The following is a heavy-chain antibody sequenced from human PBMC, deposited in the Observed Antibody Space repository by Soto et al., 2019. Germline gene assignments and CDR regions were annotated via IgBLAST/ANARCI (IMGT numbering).Heavy chain of an antibody. CDR3: ARDFYCSGGSCYGDY. J-gene: IGHJ4*02. Sequence: GGSLRLSCAASGFTFSSYWMSWVRQAPGKGLEWVANIKQDGSEKYYVDSVKGRFTISRDNAKNSLYLQMNSLRAEDTAVYYCARDFYCSGGSCYGDYWGQGTLVTVSS. V-gene: IGHV3-7*01. D-gene: IGHD2-15*01. CDR1: GFTFSSYW. CDR2: IKQDGSEK.